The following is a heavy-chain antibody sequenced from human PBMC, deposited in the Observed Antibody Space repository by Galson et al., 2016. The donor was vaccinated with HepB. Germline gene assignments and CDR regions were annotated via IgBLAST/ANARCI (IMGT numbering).Heavy chain of an antibody. CDR1: GFTLTNYG. J-gene: IGHJ6*02. V-gene: IGHV3-30*03. CDR3: ARDLGLGGTQAHYYYGMDV. Sequence: SLRLSCAVSGFTLTNYGIHWVRQAPGKGPEWVAVISYDGSNKYYADSVKGRFAISRNNPKNTLYLQMNSLRAEDTAVYYCARDLGLGGTQAHYYYGMDVWGQGTTVTVSS. CDR2: ISYDGSNK. D-gene: IGHD1-26*01.